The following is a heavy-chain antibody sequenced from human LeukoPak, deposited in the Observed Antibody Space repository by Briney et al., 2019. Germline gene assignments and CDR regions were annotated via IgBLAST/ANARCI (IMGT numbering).Heavy chain of an antibody. D-gene: IGHD3-22*01. CDR1: GYTLTELS. V-gene: IGHV1-24*01. CDR2: FDPEDGET. Sequence: VASVKVSCKVSGYTLTELSMHWVRQAPGKGLEWMGGFDPEDGETIYAQKFQGRVTMTEDTSTDTAYMELSSLRSEDTAVYYCARPYYDSSAPPYDYWGQGTLVTVSS. CDR3: ARPYYDSSAPPYDY. J-gene: IGHJ4*02.